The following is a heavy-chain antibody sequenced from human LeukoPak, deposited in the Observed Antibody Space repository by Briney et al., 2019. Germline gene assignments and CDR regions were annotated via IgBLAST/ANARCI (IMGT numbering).Heavy chain of an antibody. CDR1: GYTFTGNY. Sequence: GASVNVSCKASGYTFTGNYMHWVRQPPAQGLEWMGLINPNSGGTNYAQKFQGWVTITRDTSISTAYMELSRLRSDDTAVYYCARAAYPTTEGAFDIWGQGKMVTVSS. D-gene: IGHD4-17*01. J-gene: IGHJ3*02. CDR2: INPNSGGT. V-gene: IGHV1-2*04. CDR3: ARAAYPTTEGAFDI.